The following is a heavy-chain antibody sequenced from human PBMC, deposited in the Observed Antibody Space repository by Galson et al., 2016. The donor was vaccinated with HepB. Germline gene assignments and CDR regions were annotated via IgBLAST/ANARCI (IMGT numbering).Heavy chain of an antibody. D-gene: IGHD6-13*01. CDR2: IWSDGSNR. J-gene: IGHJ6*03. Sequence: SLRLSCAVSGFTFSRSGMHWVRQAPGTGLEWVAVIWSDGSNRYYADSVQGRFTIPRDNSKNTLFLQLNSLTAEDTAVYFCARDPHASSWAAYYIDAWGQGTMVTVSS. CDR3: ARDPHASSWAAYYIDA. CDR1: GFTFSRSG. V-gene: IGHV3-33*01.